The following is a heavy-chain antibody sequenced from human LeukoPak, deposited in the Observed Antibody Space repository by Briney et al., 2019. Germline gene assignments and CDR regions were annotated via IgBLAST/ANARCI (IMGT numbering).Heavy chain of an antibody. CDR3: AKVSEFFIVDRRALFDS. D-gene: IGHD6-6*01. CDR1: GFSFSVYW. V-gene: IGHV3-74*01. Sequence: GGSLRLSCAASGFSFSVYWMHWVRQAPGKGPVWVSRIKTDGSITDYADSVKGRFTISRDNARNTLYLQMNSLRAEDTALYYCAKVSEFFIVDRRALFDSWGQGTLVTVSS. CDR2: IKTDGSIT. J-gene: IGHJ4*02.